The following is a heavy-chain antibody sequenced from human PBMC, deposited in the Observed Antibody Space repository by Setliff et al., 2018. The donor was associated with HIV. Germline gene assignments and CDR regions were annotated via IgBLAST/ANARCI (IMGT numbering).Heavy chain of an antibody. CDR2: FHYSGST. D-gene: IGHD5-18*01. J-gene: IGHJ6*02. V-gene: IGHV4-39*01. CDR1: GGSISSTTYY. Sequence: PSETLSLTCTVSGGSISSTTYYWGWIRQPPGKGLEWIGSFHYSGSTSYNPSLKSRVAISVDTSKNQFSLKMTSVTAADTAVYYCARGLSVYSYANVYYYHGMDVWGQGTTVTVSS. CDR3: ARGLSVYSYANVYYYHGMDV.